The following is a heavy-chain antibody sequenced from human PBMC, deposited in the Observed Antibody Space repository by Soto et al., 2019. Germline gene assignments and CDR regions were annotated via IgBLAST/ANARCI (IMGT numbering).Heavy chain of an antibody. CDR3: ARTGNDYIWGSYRYTSWYFDL. Sequence: QVQLQQWGAGLLKPSETLSLTCAVYGGSFSGYYWSWIRQPPGKGLEWIGEINHSGSTNYNPSLKSRVTISVDTSKNQFSLKLSSVTAADTAVYYCARTGNDYIWGSYRYTSWYFDLWGRGTLVTVSS. J-gene: IGHJ2*01. D-gene: IGHD3-16*02. CDR1: GGSFSGYY. CDR2: INHSGST. V-gene: IGHV4-34*01.